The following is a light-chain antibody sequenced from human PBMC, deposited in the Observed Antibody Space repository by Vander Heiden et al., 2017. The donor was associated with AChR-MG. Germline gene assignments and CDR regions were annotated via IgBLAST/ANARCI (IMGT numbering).Light chain of an antibody. V-gene: IGKV1-33*01. CDR2: EVS. J-gene: IGKJ2*01. Sequence: IPMIQSPSSLSASVGDRVTITCQASRDISNYLNWYQQKPGTAPKLLIYEVSYLEAGVPSRFSGSGSGTDFNFTITSLQPEDIATYYCQQYDRLHTFGQGTKLELQ. CDR3: QQYDRLHT. CDR1: RDISNY.